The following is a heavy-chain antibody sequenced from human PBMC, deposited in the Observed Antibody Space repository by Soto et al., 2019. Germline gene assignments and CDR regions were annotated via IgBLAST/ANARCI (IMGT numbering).Heavy chain of an antibody. CDR2: ISGSGGST. J-gene: IGHJ6*02. CDR1: GFTFSSYA. D-gene: IGHD2-2*01. CDR3: AKGYCSSTSCPGYYYYGMDV. Sequence: GGSLRLSCAASGFTFSSYAMSWVRQAPGKGLEWVSAISGSGGSTYYADSVKGRLTISRDNSKNTLYLQMNSLRAEDTAVYYCAKGYCSSTSCPGYYYYGMDVWGQGTTVTVSS. V-gene: IGHV3-23*01.